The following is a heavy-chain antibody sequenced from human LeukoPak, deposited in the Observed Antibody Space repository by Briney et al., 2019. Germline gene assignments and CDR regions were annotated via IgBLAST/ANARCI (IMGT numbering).Heavy chain of an antibody. J-gene: IGHJ4*02. D-gene: IGHD1-26*01. CDR1: GYSFNSYW. Sequence: GESLQLSCKGSGYSFNSYWIGWVRQMPGKGLDLMGIVYPDDSDIKYSPSFQGQVTISVDRSTTTAYLQWRSLKPSDTAMYYCARRDGSSFWAYFDLWGQGTQVTVSS. CDR2: VYPDDSDI. V-gene: IGHV5-51*01. CDR3: ARRDGSSFWAYFDL.